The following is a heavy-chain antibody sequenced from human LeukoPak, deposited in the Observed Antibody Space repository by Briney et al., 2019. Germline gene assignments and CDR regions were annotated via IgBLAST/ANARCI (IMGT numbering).Heavy chain of an antibody. CDR1: GFTFSSYT. V-gene: IGHV3-21*01. J-gene: IGHJ6*04. CDR2: ISSRGTYI. D-gene: IGHD3-10*02. Sequence: GGSLRLSCAVSGFTFSSYTMNWVRQAPGQGLEWVSSISSRGTYIYYAESVKGRFTISRDNAKNSVFLDMDSLRAEDTAVYYCAELGITMIGGVWGKGTTVTISS. CDR3: AELGITMIGGV.